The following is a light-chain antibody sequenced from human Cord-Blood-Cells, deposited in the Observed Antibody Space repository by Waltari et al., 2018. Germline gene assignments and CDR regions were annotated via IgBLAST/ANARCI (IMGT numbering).Light chain of an antibody. CDR3: QQYNNWLSIT. Sequence: EIVMTQSPATLSVSPGERATLSCRASQSVSSNLAWYQQKPGQAPRLLIYGASTRATGIPARFSGSGPGTEFTLTISSLQSEDFAVYYCQQYNNWLSITFGQGTRLEIK. V-gene: IGKV3-15*01. J-gene: IGKJ5*01. CDR2: GAS. CDR1: QSVSSN.